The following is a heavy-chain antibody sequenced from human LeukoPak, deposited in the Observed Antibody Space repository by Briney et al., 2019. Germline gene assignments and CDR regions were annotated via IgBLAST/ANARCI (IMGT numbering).Heavy chain of an antibody. D-gene: IGHD3-22*01. J-gene: IGHJ6*03. CDR2: IYHSGST. V-gene: IGHV4-59*01. Sequence: SETLSLTCTVSGGSISSYYWSWIRQPPGKGLEWIGEIYHSGSTNYNPSLKSRVTISVDTSKNQFSLKLSSVTAADTAVYYCARGGNYYYDSSGYPYYYYYMDVWGKGTTVTASS. CDR1: GGSISSYY. CDR3: ARGGNYYYDSSGYPYYYYYMDV.